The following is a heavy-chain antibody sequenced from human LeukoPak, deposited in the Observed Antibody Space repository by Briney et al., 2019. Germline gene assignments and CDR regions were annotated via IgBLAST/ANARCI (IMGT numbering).Heavy chain of an antibody. D-gene: IGHD6-13*01. CDR3: VAAGGY. CDR1: GFTFSNAW. Sequence: GGSLRLSCAASGFTFSNAWMNWVRQAPGKGLEWVANIKEDGSEKNYVDSVKGRFTISRDNAKNSLCLQMNSLRAEDTAVYYCVAAGGYWGQGALVTVSS. CDR2: IKEDGSEK. J-gene: IGHJ4*02. V-gene: IGHV3-7*05.